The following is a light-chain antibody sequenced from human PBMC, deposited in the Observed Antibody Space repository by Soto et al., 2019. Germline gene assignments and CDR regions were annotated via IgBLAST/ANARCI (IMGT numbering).Light chain of an antibody. Sequence: MVLSLSXATLSFCPWGXXXXXXXGSQSVSSYLAWYQQKXGQAPRLLIYGASXRANGIPARFSGSGSGTDFTLTTSSLETEDFAVYYCHQRGNWPWTFGRRTKADIK. V-gene: IGKV3-11*01. CDR3: HQRGNWPWT. CDR2: GAS. J-gene: IGKJ1*01. CDR1: QSVSSY.